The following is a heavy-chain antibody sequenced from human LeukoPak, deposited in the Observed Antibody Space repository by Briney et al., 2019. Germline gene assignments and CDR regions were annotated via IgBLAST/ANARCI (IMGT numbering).Heavy chain of an antibody. CDR2: IIPILGIA. V-gene: IGHV1-69*04. Sequence: ASVKVSCKASGGTFSSYAISWVRQAPGQGLEWMGRIIPILGIANYAQKFQGRVTITADKSTSTAYMELSSLRSEDTAVYYCARDADDSSGYYYNYFDYWGQGTLVTVSS. CDR3: ARDADDSSGYYYNYFDY. CDR1: GGTFSSYA. D-gene: IGHD3-22*01. J-gene: IGHJ4*02.